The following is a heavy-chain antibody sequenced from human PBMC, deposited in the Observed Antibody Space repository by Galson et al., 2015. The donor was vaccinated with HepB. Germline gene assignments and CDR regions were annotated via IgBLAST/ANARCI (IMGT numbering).Heavy chain of an antibody. J-gene: IGHJ4*01. D-gene: IGHD2-15*01. Sequence: SVKVSCKASGGTFSSYAISWVRQAPGQGLEWMGGIIPIFGTANYAQKFQGRVTITADESTSTAYMELSSLRSEDTAVYYCARAWVCSGGSCPPGYWGQGTLVTVSS. CDR3: ARAWVCSGGSCPPGY. CDR1: GGTFSSYA. CDR2: IIPIFGTA. V-gene: IGHV1-69*13.